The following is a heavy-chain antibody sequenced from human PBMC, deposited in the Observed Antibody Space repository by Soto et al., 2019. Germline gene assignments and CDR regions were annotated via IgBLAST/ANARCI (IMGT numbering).Heavy chain of an antibody. D-gene: IGHD6-19*01. CDR1: GFTFSSYE. CDR3: ARDEYSSGWYGSKYHPRNYGMDV. Sequence: GGSLRLSCAASGFTFSSYEMNWVRQAPGKGLEWVSYISSSGSTIYYADSVKGRFTISRDNAKNSLYLQMNSLRAEDTAVYYCARDEYSSGWYGSKYHPRNYGMDVWGQGTTVTVSS. J-gene: IGHJ6*02. V-gene: IGHV3-48*03. CDR2: ISSSGSTI.